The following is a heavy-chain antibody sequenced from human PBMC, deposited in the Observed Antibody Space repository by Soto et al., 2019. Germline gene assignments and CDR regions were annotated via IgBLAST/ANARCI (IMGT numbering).Heavy chain of an antibody. CDR2: MNPNSGNT. Sequence: GASVKVSCKASGYTYTSYDINWVRQATGQGLEWLGWMNPNSGNTGYAQKFQGRITLTRSTSTSTAYMELTSLRSEDTAVYYCARGINWGQGTMVTVSS. CDR1: GYTYTSYD. CDR3: ARGIN. J-gene: IGHJ3*01. V-gene: IGHV1-8*01.